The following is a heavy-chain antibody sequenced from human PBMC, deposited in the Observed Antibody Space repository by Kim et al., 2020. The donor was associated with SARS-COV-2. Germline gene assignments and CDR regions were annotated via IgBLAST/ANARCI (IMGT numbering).Heavy chain of an antibody. V-gene: IGHV3-7*01. Sequence: GGSLRLSCAASGFPFSIHWMAWVRQAPGKGLEWVGNINPHGSEEDYVDSVKGRFTISRDNAKESVYLQMNSLRGEDTAVYYCAKEEWYRYDYWGQGALVSVSA. J-gene: IGHJ4*02. CDR1: GFPFSIHW. CDR2: INPHGSEE. CDR3: AKEEWYRYDY. D-gene: IGHD3-3*01.